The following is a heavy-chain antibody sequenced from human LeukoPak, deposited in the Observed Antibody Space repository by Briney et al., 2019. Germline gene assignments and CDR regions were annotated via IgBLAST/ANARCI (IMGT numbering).Heavy chain of an antibody. CDR1: GFTFSSYS. V-gene: IGHV3-21*01. D-gene: IGHD5-12*01. Sequence: GGSLRLSCAASGFTFSSYSMNWVRQAPGKGLEWVSSISSSSSYIYYADSVKGRFTISRDNAKNSLYLQMNSLRAEDTAVYYCARTSRGYSGYDRHYFDYWGQGTLVTVSS. J-gene: IGHJ4*02. CDR2: ISSSSSYI. CDR3: ARTSRGYSGYDRHYFDY.